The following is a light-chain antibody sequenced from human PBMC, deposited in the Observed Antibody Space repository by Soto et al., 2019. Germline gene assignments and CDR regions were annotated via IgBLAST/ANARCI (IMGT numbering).Light chain of an antibody. CDR3: QSSDSSLNV. J-gene: IGLJ1*01. V-gene: IGLV1-40*01. CDR2: GNS. CDR1: SSNIGAGYD. Sequence: QSVLTQPPSVSWAPGQRVTISCTGSSSNIGAGYDVHWYQQLPGTAPKLLIYGNSNRPSGVPDRFSGSKSGTSASLAITGLQAEDEADYYCQSSDSSLNVFGTGTKVTVL.